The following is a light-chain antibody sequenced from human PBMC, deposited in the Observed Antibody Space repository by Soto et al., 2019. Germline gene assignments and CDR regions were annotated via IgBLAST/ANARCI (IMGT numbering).Light chain of an antibody. Sequence: QSALIQPPSVSGSPGQSVTISCTGTSSDVGSYDYVSWYQQYPGKAPKLVIYDVSKRPSGVPDRFSGSKSGNTASLTISGLQAEDEADYYCCSFAGSYTFWVFGGGTKLTVL. CDR3: CSFAGSYTFWV. CDR1: SSDVGSYDY. J-gene: IGLJ3*02. V-gene: IGLV2-11*01. CDR2: DVS.